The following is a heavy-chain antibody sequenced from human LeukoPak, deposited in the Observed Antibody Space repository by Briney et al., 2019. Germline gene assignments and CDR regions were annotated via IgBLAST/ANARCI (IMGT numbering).Heavy chain of an antibody. J-gene: IGHJ6*03. Sequence: ASVKVSCKASGYTFTSYDINWVRQATGQGLEWMGWMNPNSGNTGYAQKFQGRVTITRNTSISTAYMELSSLRSEDTAVYYCARGVVPAAKGYYYYYMDVWGKGTTVTVS. CDR1: GYTFTSYD. CDR3: ARGVVPAAKGYYYYYMDV. V-gene: IGHV1-8*03. CDR2: MNPNSGNT. D-gene: IGHD2-2*01.